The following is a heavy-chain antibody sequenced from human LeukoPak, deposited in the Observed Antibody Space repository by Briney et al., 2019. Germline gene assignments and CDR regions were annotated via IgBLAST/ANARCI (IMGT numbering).Heavy chain of an antibody. D-gene: IGHD3-10*01. V-gene: IGHV1-18*01. CDR3: ARMGSMVRGVIRWFDP. Sequence: ASVTVSCKASGYTFTSYGISWVRQAPGQGLEGMGWISAYNGMTNYAQKLQGRVTMTTDTSTSTAYMELRSLRSDDTAVYYCARMGSMVRGVIRWFDPWGQGPLVTVSS. J-gene: IGHJ5*02. CDR1: GYTFTSYG. CDR2: ISAYNGMT.